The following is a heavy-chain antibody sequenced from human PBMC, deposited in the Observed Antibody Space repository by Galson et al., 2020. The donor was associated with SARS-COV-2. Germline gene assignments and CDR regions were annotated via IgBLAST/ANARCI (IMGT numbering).Heavy chain of an antibody. CDR1: GFTVSSNC. V-gene: IGHV3-53*01. CDR2: IFGDGGT. Sequence: GESLKISCVVSGFTVSSNCMSWVRQAPGKGLEWVSLIFGDGGTYYADSVKGRFTISRDNSKNTLYLQMNTVRAEDTAVYYCARDRLDGDYFGLSYYYGMDVWGQGTTVTVSS. D-gene: IGHD4-17*01. CDR3: ARDRLDGDYFGLSYYYGMDV. J-gene: IGHJ6*02.